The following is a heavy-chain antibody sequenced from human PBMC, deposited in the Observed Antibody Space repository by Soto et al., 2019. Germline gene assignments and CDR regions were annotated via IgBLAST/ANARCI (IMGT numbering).Heavy chain of an antibody. V-gene: IGHV3-9*01. D-gene: IGHD5-12*01. CDR3: AKGNSGWTD. Sequence: EVQLVESGGGLVQPGRSLRLACAASGFNFDDYAMHWVRQAPGKGLEWVAHVSWNSGAIRYADSLKGRFTISRDNSKSSLYLQMNSLRPEDTALYYCAKGNSGWTDWGQGTLVIVSS. J-gene: IGHJ4*02. CDR2: VSWNSGAI. CDR1: GFNFDDYA.